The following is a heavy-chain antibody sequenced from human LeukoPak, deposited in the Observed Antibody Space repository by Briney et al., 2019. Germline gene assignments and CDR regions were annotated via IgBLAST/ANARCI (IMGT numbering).Heavy chain of an antibody. CDR1: GFAFSNYG. V-gene: IGHV3-23*01. Sequence: GGSLRLSCAASGFAFSNYGINWVRQAPGKGLEWVSGITGSGVTTYYADSVKGRFTISRDNSKNTLYLQMNSLRAEDTAVYYCARDSGYGGSGGDYWGQGTLVTVSS. J-gene: IGHJ4*02. CDR2: ITGSGVTT. D-gene: IGHD5-12*01. CDR3: ARDSGYGGSGGDY.